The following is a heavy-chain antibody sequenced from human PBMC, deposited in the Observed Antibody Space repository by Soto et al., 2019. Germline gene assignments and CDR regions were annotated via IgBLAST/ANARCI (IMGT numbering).Heavy chain of an antibody. J-gene: IGHJ4*02. CDR2: IYSGGST. CDR1: GFTVSSNY. D-gene: IGHD6-6*01. V-gene: IGHV3-53*01. CDR3: ARGAGRMVAAHFDY. Sequence: GGSLRLSCAASGFTVSSNYMSWVRQAPGKGLEWVSVIYSGGSTYYADSVKGRFTISRDNSKYTLYLQMNSLRAEDTAVYYCARGAGRMVAAHFDYWGQGTLVTVSS.